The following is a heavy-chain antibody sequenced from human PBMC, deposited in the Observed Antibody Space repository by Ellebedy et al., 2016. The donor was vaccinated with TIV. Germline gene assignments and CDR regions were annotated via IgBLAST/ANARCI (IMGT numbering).Heavy chain of an antibody. J-gene: IGHJ4*02. D-gene: IGHD5/OR15-5a*01. CDR1: GVFITSYF. CDR2: IYYSGNT. Sequence: SETLSLTCSVSGVFITSYFWGWIRQPPGKGLEWIGYIYYSGNTNYNPSLKSRVTISVDTSKNQVSLKLTSVTAADTAVYYCARDSVYGEFDYWGQGTLVTVSS. CDR3: ARDSVYGEFDY. V-gene: IGHV4-59*01.